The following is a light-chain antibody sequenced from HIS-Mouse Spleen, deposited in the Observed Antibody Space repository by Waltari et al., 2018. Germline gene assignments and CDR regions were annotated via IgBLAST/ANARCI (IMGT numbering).Light chain of an antibody. CDR3: QVWDSSSDHWV. V-gene: IGLV3-21*02. CDR2: DDS. J-gene: IGLJ3*02. Sequence: SYVLTQPPSVSVAPGQTARITCGGNNIGSKSVHWYQQKPGQAPVLGVYDDSDRPSGFPGRFPGSNSGNTATLTISRVEAGDEADYYCQVWDSSSDHWVFGGGTKLTVL. CDR1: NIGSKS.